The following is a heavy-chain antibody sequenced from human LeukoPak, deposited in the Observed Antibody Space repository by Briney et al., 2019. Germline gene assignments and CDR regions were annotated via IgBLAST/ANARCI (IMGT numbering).Heavy chain of an antibody. D-gene: IGHD4-23*01. J-gene: IGHJ4*02. CDR2: IYYSGST. Sequence: PSETLSLTCTVSGGSISSYYWSWIRQPPGKGLEYIGYIYYSGSTNYNPSLKSRVTISLDTSKNQFSLKLSSVTAADTAMYYCARVSRGNSVGGDYWGQGTLVTVSS. CDR3: ARVSRGNSVGGDY. CDR1: GGSISSYY. V-gene: IGHV4-59*01.